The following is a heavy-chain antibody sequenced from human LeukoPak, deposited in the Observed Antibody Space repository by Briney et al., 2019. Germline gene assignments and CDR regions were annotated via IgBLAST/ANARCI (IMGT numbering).Heavy chain of an antibody. Sequence: GGSLRLSCAASGFTVSSNYMSWVRQAPGKGLEWVSGISWNSGSIGYADSVKGRFTISRDNAKNSLYLQMNSLRAEDMALYYCAKDIKHDYSNYYFDYWGQGTLVTVSS. CDR3: AKDIKHDYSNYYFDY. V-gene: IGHV3-9*03. CDR2: ISWNSGSI. CDR1: GFTVSSNY. J-gene: IGHJ4*02. D-gene: IGHD4-11*01.